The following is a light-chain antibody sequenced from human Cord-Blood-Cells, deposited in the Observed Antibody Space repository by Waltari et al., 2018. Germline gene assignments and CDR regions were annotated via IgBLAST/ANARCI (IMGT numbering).Light chain of an antibody. CDR1: QSVSSSY. V-gene: IGKV3-20*01. CDR3: QQYGSSRGWT. J-gene: IGKJ1*01. CDR2: GAS. Sequence: EIVLPQSPGTLSLSPGDSATLSCRASQSVSSSYLAWYQPKPGQAPRLLIYGASSRATGIPDRFSGSGSGTDFTLTISRLEPEDFAVYYCQQYGSSRGWTFGQGTKVEI.